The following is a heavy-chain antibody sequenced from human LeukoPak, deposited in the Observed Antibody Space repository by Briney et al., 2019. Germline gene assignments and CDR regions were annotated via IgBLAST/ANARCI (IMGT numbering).Heavy chain of an antibody. CDR2: IYYSGST. CDR1: GGSISSSSYY. Sequence: SETLSLTCTVSGGSISSSSYYWGWIRQPPGKGLEWIGSIYYSGSTYYNPSLKSRVTISVDTSKNQFSLKLSSVTAADTAVYYCAGDCYYDSSGYAFDIWGQGTMVTVSS. CDR3: AGDCYYDSSGYAFDI. D-gene: IGHD3-22*01. V-gene: IGHV4-39*02. J-gene: IGHJ3*02.